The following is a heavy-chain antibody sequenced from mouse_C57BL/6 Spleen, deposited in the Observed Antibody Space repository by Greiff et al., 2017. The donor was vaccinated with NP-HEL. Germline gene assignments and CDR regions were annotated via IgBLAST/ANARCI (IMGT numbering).Heavy chain of an antibody. CDR3: ARGGSSYGYAMDY. V-gene: IGHV5-17*01. J-gene: IGHJ4*01. Sequence: EVKLQESGGGLVKPGGSLKLSCAASGFTFSDYGMHWVRQAPEKGLEWVAYISSGSSTIYYADTVKGRFTISRDNAKNTLFLQMTSLRSEDTAMYYCARGGSSYGYAMDYWGQGTSVTVSS. CDR1: GFTFSDYG. D-gene: IGHD1-1*01. CDR2: ISSGSSTI.